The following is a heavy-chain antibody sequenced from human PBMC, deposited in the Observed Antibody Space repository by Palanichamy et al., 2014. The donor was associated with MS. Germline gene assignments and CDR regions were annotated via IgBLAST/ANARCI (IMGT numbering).Heavy chain of an antibody. CDR3: ARMTCSWYYFDY. J-gene: IGHJ4*02. D-gene: IGHD6-19*01. CDR2: IYYSGNT. CDR1: GDSVSSGRHY. V-gene: IGHV4-61*01. Sequence: QVQLQESGPGLVKPSETLSLTCSVSGDSVSSGRHYWSWIRQPPGKGLEWIGYIYYSGNTKYNPSLKSRVIISVDTSKNQLSLKLSSVTAADTAMYTCARMTCSWYYFDYWGLGTLVTVSS.